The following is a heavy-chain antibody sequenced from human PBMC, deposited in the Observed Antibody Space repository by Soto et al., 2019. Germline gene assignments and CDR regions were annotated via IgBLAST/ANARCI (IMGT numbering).Heavy chain of an antibody. Sequence: GGSLRLSCVASGFTFSSYAMSWVRQAPGKGLEWVSTISGSGGGSTYYADSVKGRFTISRDNAKNTLYLQMNSLRAEDTAVYYCARTYFDLYYYYGMDVWGQGTTVTVSS. J-gene: IGHJ6*02. V-gene: IGHV3-23*01. CDR2: ISGSGGGST. CDR1: GFTFSSYA. CDR3: ARTYFDLYYYYGMDV. D-gene: IGHD3-9*01.